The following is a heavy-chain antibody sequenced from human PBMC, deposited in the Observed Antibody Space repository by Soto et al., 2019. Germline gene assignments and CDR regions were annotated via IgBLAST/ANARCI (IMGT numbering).Heavy chain of an antibody. CDR2: VYSTGGT. D-gene: IGHD1-1*01. CDR3: VRQGIGNLHGLVDV. V-gene: IGHV4-59*08. J-gene: IGHJ6*02. Sequence: QVQLQQSGPGLVKPSETLSLTCSVSSGPSSSHNWCWIRQPPGRGLEWIGYVYSTGGTSYNPSLKSRVTISADTSTTHISLTLTSVTAADTAVYYCVRQGIGNLHGLVDVWGQGTTVRVSS. CDR1: SGPSSSHN.